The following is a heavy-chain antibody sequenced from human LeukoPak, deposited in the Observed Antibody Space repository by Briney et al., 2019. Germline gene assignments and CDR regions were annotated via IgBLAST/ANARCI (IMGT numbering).Heavy chain of an antibody. V-gene: IGHV1-18*01. CDR1: GYTFTSYG. Sequence: ASVKVSCKASGYTFTSYGIDWVRQAPGQGLEWLGWISAHNGYTSDAQKFQGRVTMTTDTSTSTAYMELRSLRSDDTGVYYCARDRPWLDYWGQGTLVTVSS. CDR2: ISAHNGYT. D-gene: IGHD5-18*01. CDR3: ARDRPWLDY. J-gene: IGHJ4*02.